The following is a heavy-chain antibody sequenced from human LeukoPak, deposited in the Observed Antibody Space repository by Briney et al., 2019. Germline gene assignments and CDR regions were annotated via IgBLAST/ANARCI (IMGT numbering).Heavy chain of an antibody. V-gene: IGHV3-30*03. CDR1: GFTFSSYS. CDR3: ARDLREDSGSPIDY. Sequence: GGSLRLSCAASGFTFSSYSMNWVRQAPGKGLEWVAVISYDGSNKYYADSVKGRFTISRDNSKNTLYLQMNSLRAEDTAVYYCARDLREDSGSPIDYWGQGTLVTVSS. CDR2: ISYDGSNK. J-gene: IGHJ4*02. D-gene: IGHD1-26*01.